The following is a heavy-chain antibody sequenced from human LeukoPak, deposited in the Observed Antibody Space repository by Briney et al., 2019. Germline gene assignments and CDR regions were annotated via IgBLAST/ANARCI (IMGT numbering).Heavy chain of an antibody. CDR3: ARDTRAGIVGATEVYAGAFDI. CDR2: IIPIFGTA. J-gene: IGHJ3*02. V-gene: IGHV1-69*13. Sequence: ASVKVSCKASGGAFSSYAISWVRQAPGQGLEWMGGIIPIFGTANYAQKFQGRVTITADESTSTAYMELSSLRSEDTAVYYCARDTRAGIVGATEVYAGAFDIWGQGTMVTVSS. D-gene: IGHD1-26*01. CDR1: GGAFSSYA.